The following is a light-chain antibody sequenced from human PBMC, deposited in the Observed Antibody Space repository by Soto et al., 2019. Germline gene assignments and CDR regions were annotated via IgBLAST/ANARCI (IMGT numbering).Light chain of an antibody. V-gene: IGKV3-11*01. CDR3: QQRNNWPPVT. Sequence: EVVLTQSPATLSLSPGERATLSCRASQSVSRHLAWYQQKPGQAPRLLIYDASNRATGIPARFSGSGSGTDFTLTISSLEPEDFAVYYCQQRNNWPPVTFGGGTKVDIK. CDR1: QSVSRH. CDR2: DAS. J-gene: IGKJ4*01.